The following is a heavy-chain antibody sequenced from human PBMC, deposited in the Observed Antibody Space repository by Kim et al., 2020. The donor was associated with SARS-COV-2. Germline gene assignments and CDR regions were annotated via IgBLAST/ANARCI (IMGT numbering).Heavy chain of an antibody. CDR3: ARDHGHNYGTLIY. J-gene: IGHJ4*02. Sequence: YADSVKGRFIISRYNSTNTLYLQMNSRRVEDTAVYYCARDHGHNYGTLIYWGQGVLVTVSS. D-gene: IGHD5-18*01. V-gene: IGHV3-33*01.